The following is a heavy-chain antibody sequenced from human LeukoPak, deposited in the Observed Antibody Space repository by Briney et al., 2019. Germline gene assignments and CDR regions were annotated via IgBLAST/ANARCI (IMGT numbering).Heavy chain of an antibody. Sequence: GGSLRLSCAASGIVFSSTAMNWARQSPGRGLEWVSAISGGGERTFYADSVKGRFTISGDNSKNMVYLQMNSLRADDTAIYYCGKDGGQYSSGPEFDPRGQGALVTVSS. J-gene: IGHJ5*02. CDR3: GKDGGQYSSGPEFDP. D-gene: IGHD6-19*01. CDR2: ISGGGERT. CDR1: GIVFSSTA. V-gene: IGHV3-23*01.